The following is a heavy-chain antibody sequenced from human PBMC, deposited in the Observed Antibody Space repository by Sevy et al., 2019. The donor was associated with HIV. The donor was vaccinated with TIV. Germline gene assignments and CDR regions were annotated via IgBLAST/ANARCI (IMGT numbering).Heavy chain of an antibody. D-gene: IGHD1-1*01. J-gene: IGHJ4*02. Sequence: VSCKTSGYTFSAHYIHWVRQAPGHGLEWMGRINPHSGGTNYAQNFQGRVIMTRDTSISTAYMELTRLRSDDTAIYYCVRDVEAHDYWGQGTLVTVSS. CDR3: VRDVEAHDY. CDR2: INPHSGGT. CDR1: GYTFSAHY. V-gene: IGHV1-2*02.